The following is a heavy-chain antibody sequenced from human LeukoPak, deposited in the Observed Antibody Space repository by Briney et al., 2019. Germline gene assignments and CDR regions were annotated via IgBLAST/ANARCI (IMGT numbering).Heavy chain of an antibody. Sequence: SETLSLTCAVYGGSFSVYYWSWIRQPPGKGLEWIGEINHSGSTNYNPSLKSRVTISVDTSKNQFSLKLSSVTAADTAVYYCARGTPWGKRNDYWGQGTLVTVSS. CDR2: INHSGST. CDR1: GGSFSVYY. D-gene: IGHD3-16*01. CDR3: ARGTPWGKRNDY. V-gene: IGHV4-34*01. J-gene: IGHJ4*02.